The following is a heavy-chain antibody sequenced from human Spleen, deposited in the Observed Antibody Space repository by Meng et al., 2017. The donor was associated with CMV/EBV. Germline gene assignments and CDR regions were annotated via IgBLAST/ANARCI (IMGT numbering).Heavy chain of an antibody. V-gene: IGHV4-59*01. Sequence: SETLSLTCTVSGGSISSYYWSWIRQPPGKGLEWIGYIYYSGSTNYNPSLKSRVTISVDTSKNQFSLKLSSVTAADTAVYYCARERREYSSSSSCAFDIWGQGTMVTVSS. J-gene: IGHJ3*02. CDR2: IYYSGST. D-gene: IGHD6-6*01. CDR3: ARERREYSSSSSCAFDI. CDR1: GGSISSYY.